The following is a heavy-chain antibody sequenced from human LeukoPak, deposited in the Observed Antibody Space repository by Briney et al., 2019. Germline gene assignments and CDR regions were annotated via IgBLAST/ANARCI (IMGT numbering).Heavy chain of an antibody. J-gene: IGHJ3*02. CDR3: ARDAAYYHDSSGYPHAFDI. V-gene: IGHV1-46*01. Sequence: GASVKVSCKASGYTFTSYYMHWVRQAPGQGLEWMGIINPSGGSTSYAQKFQGRVTMTRDTSTSTVYMELSSLRSEDTAVYYCARDAAYYHDSSGYPHAFDIWGQGTMVTVSS. CDR2: INPSGGST. CDR1: GYTFTSYY. D-gene: IGHD3-22*01.